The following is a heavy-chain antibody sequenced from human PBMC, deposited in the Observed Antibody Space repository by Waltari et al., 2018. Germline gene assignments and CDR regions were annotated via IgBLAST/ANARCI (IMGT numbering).Heavy chain of an antibody. D-gene: IGHD2-21*02. Sequence: EEQLVESGGGLIQPGGSLRLSCAASGFTFSSYGMSWVRRAPGKGLEWGSYSTNSGGTHYADSLRGRFIVSRDNAKSSLYLQMNSLRAEDTALYYCARGYCGGDCSSSARYVDIWGRGTRVSVSS. V-gene: IGHV3-48*04. CDR3: ARGYCGGDCSSSARYVDI. CDR1: GFTFSSYG. CDR2: STNSGGT. J-gene: IGHJ2*01.